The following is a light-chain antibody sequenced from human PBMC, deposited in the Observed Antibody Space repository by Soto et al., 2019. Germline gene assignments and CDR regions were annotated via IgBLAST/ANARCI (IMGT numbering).Light chain of an antibody. CDR3: SSYTSSSTLPYV. CDR1: SSDVGGYNY. J-gene: IGLJ1*01. CDR2: DVS. V-gene: IGLV2-14*01. Sequence: QSALTQPASVSGSPGQSITISCTGTSSDVGGYNYVSWYQQHPGKAPKLIIYDVSNRPSGVSNRFSGSKSGNTASLTVSGFQAEDEADYYCSSYTSSSTLPYVFGTGTKVTVL.